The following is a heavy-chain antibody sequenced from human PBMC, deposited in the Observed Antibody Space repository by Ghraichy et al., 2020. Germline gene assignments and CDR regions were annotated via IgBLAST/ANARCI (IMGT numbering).Heavy chain of an antibody. D-gene: IGHD2-2*02. CDR3: ARESGDCSSTSCSTSTDYRELLPYYYYYMDV. CDR2: IIPILGIA. Sequence: SVKVSCKASGGTFSSYAISWVRQAPGQGLEWMGRIIPILGIANYAQKFQGRVTITADKSTSTAYMELSSLRSEDTSVYYCARESGDCSSTSCSTSTDYRELLPYYYYYMDVWGKGTTVTVSS. J-gene: IGHJ6*03. CDR1: GGTFSSYA. V-gene: IGHV1-69*04.